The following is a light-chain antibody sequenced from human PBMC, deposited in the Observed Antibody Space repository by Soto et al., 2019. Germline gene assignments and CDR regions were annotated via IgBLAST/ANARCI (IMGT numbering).Light chain of an antibody. CDR3: QQTNTFQWT. CDR2: AAS. J-gene: IGKJ1*01. Sequence: DIQMTQSPSSVSASVGDRVTITCRASQGLRSSLAWYQQKPGKAPKLLIYAASSLQSGVPSRFSGTGSGTDFTLTISSLQPEDFATYYCQQTNTFQWTFGQGTKVEIK. V-gene: IGKV1-12*01. CDR1: QGLRSS.